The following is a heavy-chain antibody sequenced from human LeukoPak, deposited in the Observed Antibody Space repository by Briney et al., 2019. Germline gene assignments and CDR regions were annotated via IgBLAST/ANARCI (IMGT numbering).Heavy chain of an antibody. CDR3: AASIPARSPVPRR. D-gene: IGHD6-6*01. V-gene: IGHV4-4*09. Sequence: PSETLSLTCTVSGGSISSYYWSWIRQPPGKGLEWIGYIYTSGSTNYNPSLKSRVTISVDTSKNQFSLKLSSVTAADTAVYYCAASIPARSPVPRRWGQGTLVTVSS. CDR2: IYTSGST. J-gene: IGHJ4*02. CDR1: GGSISSYY.